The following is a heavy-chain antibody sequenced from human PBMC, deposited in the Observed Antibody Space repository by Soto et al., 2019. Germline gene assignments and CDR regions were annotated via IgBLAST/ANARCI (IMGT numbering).Heavy chain of an antibody. Sequence: EVQLVESGGGLVQPGRSLRLSCAASGFTFDDYAMHWVRQAPGKGLEWVSGISWNSGSIGYADSVKGRFTISRDNAKNSLYLQMNSLRAEDTALYYCAKASYDFSSGYFGDWGQGTLVTVSS. CDR3: AKASYDFSSGYFGD. V-gene: IGHV3-9*01. D-gene: IGHD3-3*01. CDR1: GFTFDDYA. J-gene: IGHJ4*02. CDR2: ISWNSGSI.